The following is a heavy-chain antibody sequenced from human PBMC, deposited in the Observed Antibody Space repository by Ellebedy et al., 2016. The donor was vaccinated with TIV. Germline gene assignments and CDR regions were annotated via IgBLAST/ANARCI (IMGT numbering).Heavy chain of an antibody. V-gene: IGHV3-7*01. CDR1: GFTFSSYW. Sequence: GESLKISCAASGFTFSSYWMSLVRPAPGKGLGWVANIKQDGSENYYVESVKGRFTISRDNAKNSLYLQMNSLRAEDTAVYYCAREVMGYWTLLGDYFDYWGQGTLVTVSS. D-gene: IGHD3-22*01. CDR2: IKQDGSEN. CDR3: AREVMGYWTLLGDYFDY. J-gene: IGHJ4*02.